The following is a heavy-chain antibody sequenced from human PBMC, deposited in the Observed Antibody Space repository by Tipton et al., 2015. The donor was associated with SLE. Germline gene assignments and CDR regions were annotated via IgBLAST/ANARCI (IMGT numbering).Heavy chain of an antibody. D-gene: IGHD6-19*01. J-gene: IGHJ1*01. CDR1: GGSISSHY. CDR2: IYYSGST. CDR3: ARLCIAVAGSCFQH. V-gene: IGHV4-59*11. Sequence: TLSLTCTVSGGSISSHYWSWIRQPPGKGLEWIGYIYYSGSTNYNPSLKSRVTISVDTSKNQFSLKLSSVTAADTAVYYCARLCIAVAGSCFQHWGQGTLVTVPS.